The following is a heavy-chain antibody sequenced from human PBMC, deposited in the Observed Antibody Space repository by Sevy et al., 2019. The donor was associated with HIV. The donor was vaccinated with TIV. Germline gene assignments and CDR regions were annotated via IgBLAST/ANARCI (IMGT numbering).Heavy chain of an antibody. CDR1: GFTFSSYA. D-gene: IGHD3-10*01. CDR3: ARDRYYGSGSLTYYYYMDV. J-gene: IGHJ6*03. CDR2: ISYDGSNK. Sequence: GGSLRLSCAASGFTFSSYAMHWVRQAPGKGLEWVVVISYDGSNKYYADSVKGRFTISRDNSKNTLYLQMNSLRAEDTAVYYCARDRYYGSGSLTYYYYMDVWGKGTTVTVSS. V-gene: IGHV3-30-3*01.